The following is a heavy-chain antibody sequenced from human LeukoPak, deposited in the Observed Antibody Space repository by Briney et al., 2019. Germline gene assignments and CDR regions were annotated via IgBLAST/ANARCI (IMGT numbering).Heavy chain of an antibody. D-gene: IGHD6-19*01. J-gene: IGHJ4*02. CDR2: ISPSGSTK. V-gene: IGHV3-48*03. CDR3: TKLAVASADS. Sequence: TGGSLRLSCAASGFSFSSYEMNWVRQAPGKGLEWVSNISPSGSTKYYADSVKGRFTVSRDNAKDSLYLQMNSLRDGDTGVYYCTKLAVASADSWGQGTLVSVS. CDR1: GFSFSSYE.